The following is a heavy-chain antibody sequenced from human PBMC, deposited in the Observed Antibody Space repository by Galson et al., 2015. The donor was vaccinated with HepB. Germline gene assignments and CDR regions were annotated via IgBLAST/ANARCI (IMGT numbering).Heavy chain of an antibody. Sequence: SVKVSCKASGYTFTTYAISWVRQAPGQGLAWMGGIIPIFGTRKYAQKFQGRVTITADESTSTAYMELSSLRSEDTAVYYCARETPSYYYDSSEEGPSDIWGQGTMVIVSS. CDR3: ARETPSYYYDSSEEGPSDI. J-gene: IGHJ3*02. V-gene: IGHV1-69*13. CDR1: GYTFTTYA. D-gene: IGHD3-22*01. CDR2: IIPIFGTR.